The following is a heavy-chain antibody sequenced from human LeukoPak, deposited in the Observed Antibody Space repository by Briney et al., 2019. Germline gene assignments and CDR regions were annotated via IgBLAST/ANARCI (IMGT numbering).Heavy chain of an antibody. CDR2: INPHTGAA. V-gene: IGHV1-2*02. Sequence: ASVKVSCKVSGYTFIENYIHWVRQAPGHGLEWMGLINPHTGAANYSQKFQGRVTMTRDTSISTAYMYLTRLRFDDTAVYYCARGKSGYSPWGQGTPVTVSS. CDR1: GYTFIENY. J-gene: IGHJ4*02. D-gene: IGHD3-3*01. CDR3: ARGKSGYSP.